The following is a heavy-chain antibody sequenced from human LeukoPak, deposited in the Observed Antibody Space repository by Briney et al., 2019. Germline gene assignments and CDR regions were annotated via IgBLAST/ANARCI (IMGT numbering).Heavy chain of an antibody. CDR1: GGSIDSYY. Sequence: PSETLSLTCSVSGGSIDSYYWSWIRQPPGKGLEWIGYIYYTGNTNYNRSLKSGVTISVATSKNQFSLRLTSLTAADTAVYYCARAGLNDYGASYYFDYWGQGTLVTVSS. D-gene: IGHD4-17*01. CDR3: ARAGLNDYGASYYFDY. CDR2: IYYTGNT. V-gene: IGHV4-59*08. J-gene: IGHJ4*02.